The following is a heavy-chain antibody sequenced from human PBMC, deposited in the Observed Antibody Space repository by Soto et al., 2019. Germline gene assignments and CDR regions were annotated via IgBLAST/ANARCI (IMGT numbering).Heavy chain of an antibody. CDR2: IDNDGSVT. Sequence: GGSLRLSCAASGPSFSGYWMHWVRQAPGKGLVWVSRIDNDGSVTNYADSVEGRFTISRDDAKNTVYLQMNSLRVEDTAVYYCARDTPFNWFNPWGQGILVTVSS. CDR3: ARDTPFNWFNP. V-gene: IGHV3-74*01. J-gene: IGHJ5*02. CDR1: GPSFSGYW.